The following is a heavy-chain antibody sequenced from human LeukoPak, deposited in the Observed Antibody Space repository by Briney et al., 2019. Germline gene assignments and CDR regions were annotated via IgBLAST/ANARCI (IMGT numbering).Heavy chain of an antibody. J-gene: IGHJ4*02. CDR2: ISYDGSNK. CDR1: GFTFSSYG. D-gene: IGHD6-13*01. V-gene: IGHV3-30*03. Sequence: GGSLRLSCAASGFTFSSYGMHWVRQAPGKGLEWVAVISYDGSNKYYADSVKGRFTISRDNSKNTLSLQMNSLRAEDTAVYYCASAARSWPQAIDYWGQGILVTVSS. CDR3: ASAARSWPQAIDY.